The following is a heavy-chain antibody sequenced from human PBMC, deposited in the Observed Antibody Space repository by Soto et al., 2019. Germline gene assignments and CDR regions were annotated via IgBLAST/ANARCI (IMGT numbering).Heavy chain of an antibody. D-gene: IGHD3-3*01. Sequence: GGSLRLSCAASGFTFSDYYMSWIRQAPGKGLEWVSYISSSGSTIYYADSVKGRFTISRDNAKNSLYLQMNSLRAEDRAVYYCARASLGYDFWSGYFSRYGMDVWGQGTTVTVSS. J-gene: IGHJ6*02. CDR3: ARASLGYDFWSGYFSRYGMDV. V-gene: IGHV3-11*01. CDR1: GFTFSDYY. CDR2: ISSSGSTI.